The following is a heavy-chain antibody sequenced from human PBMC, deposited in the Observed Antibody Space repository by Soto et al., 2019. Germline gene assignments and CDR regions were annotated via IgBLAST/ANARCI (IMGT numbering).Heavy chain of an antibody. CDR3: ARGSGSRAVAENWFDP. V-gene: IGHV4-39*01. CDR1: GGSISSSSYY. CDR2: IYYSGST. D-gene: IGHD6-19*01. Sequence: SETLSLTCTVSGGSISSSSYYWGWIRQPPGKGLEWIGSIYYSGSTYYNLSLKSRVTISVDTSKNQFSLKLSSVTAADTAVYYCARGSGSRAVAENWFDPWGQGTLVTVYS. J-gene: IGHJ5*02.